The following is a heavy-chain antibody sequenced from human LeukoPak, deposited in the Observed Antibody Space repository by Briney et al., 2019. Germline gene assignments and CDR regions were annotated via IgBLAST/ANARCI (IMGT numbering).Heavy chain of an antibody. CDR3: VRRDWNFGY. CDR2: ISYDGSNK. D-gene: IGHD3/OR15-3a*01. J-gene: IGHJ4*02. Sequence: GGSLRLSCAASGFTFSSYGMHWVRQAPGKELEWVAVISYDGSNKYYADSVKGRFTISRDNAKNSLYLQMNSLRAEDTAVYYCVRRDWNFGYWGQGTLVTVSS. CDR1: GFTFSSYG. V-gene: IGHV3-30*03.